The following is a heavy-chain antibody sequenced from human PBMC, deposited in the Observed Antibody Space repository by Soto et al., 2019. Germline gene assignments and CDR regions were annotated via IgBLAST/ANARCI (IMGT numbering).Heavy chain of an antibody. CDR2: IFSNDAK. V-gene: IGHV2-26*01. D-gene: IGHD3-10*01. CDR1: GFPLSNAIMS. Sequence: QVTLKESGPVLVKPTETLTLTCTVSGFPLSNAIMSVSWIRQPPGKALEWLAHIFSNDAKPYSASLKNRLTISKDTSKSPVVLTMTKMDPVDTATYYCARIRGWGWLGPNDYWGQGTLVTVSS. J-gene: IGHJ4*02. CDR3: ARIRGWGWLGPNDY.